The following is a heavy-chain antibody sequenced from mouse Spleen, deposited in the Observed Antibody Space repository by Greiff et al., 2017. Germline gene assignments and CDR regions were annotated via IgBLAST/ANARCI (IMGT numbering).Heavy chain of an antibody. V-gene: IGHV1-85*01. CDR2: IYPRDGST. CDR1: GYTFTSYD. Sequence: QVQLKESGPELVKPGASVKLSCKASGYTFTSYDINWVKQRPGQGLEWIGWIYPRDGSTKYNEKFKGKATLTVDTSSSTAYMELHSLTSEDSAVYFCARSYYGSSYDAMDYWGQGTSVTVSS. J-gene: IGHJ4*01. CDR3: ARSYYGSSYDAMDY. D-gene: IGHD1-1*01.